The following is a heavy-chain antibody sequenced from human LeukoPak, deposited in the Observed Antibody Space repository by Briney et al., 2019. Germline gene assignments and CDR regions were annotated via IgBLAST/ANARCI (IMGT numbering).Heavy chain of an antibody. J-gene: IGHJ4*02. CDR3: ARVVYYYDSSGYYWEYFDY. Sequence: GGSLRLSCAASGFTFSSYGMSWVRQAPGKGLEWVSSISSSSSYIYYADSVKGRFTISRDNAKNSLYLQMNSLRAEDTAVYYCARVVYYYDSSGYYWEYFDYWGQGTLVTVSS. CDR1: GFTFSSYG. V-gene: IGHV3-21*01. CDR2: ISSSSSYI. D-gene: IGHD3-22*01.